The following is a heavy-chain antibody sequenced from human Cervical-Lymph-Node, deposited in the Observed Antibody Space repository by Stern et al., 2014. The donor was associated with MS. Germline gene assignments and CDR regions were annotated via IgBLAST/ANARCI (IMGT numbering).Heavy chain of an antibody. Sequence: EVQLVESGGGLVQPGGSLRLSCAASGFSFSSSNMNWVRQAPGKGLEWVSYISSSSTTIYYADSVRGRFTISRDRAKNSLYLQMNSLRDEDTAVYYCATYNPGNVDVWGQGTTVTVSS. V-gene: IGHV3-48*02. J-gene: IGHJ6*02. CDR2: ISSSSTTI. D-gene: IGHD1-14*01. CDR1: GFSFSSSN. CDR3: ATYNPGNVDV.